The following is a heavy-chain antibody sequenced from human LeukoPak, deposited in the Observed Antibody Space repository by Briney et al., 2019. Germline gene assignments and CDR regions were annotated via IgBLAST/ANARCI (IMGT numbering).Heavy chain of an antibody. CDR2: ISYDENNK. Sequence: LSGGSVRLSCAASAFTFSIYGMRWVRQAPGNGRGWVEVISYDENNKYYAYCVKGRFTISRDKSKNTLYLQMNCLRAGDTAVYYCAKVPGYSYGNLDYWGQRTLVTVSS. D-gene: IGHD5-18*01. CDR3: AKVPGYSYGNLDY. J-gene: IGHJ4*02. CDR1: AFTFSIYG. V-gene: IGHV3-30*18.